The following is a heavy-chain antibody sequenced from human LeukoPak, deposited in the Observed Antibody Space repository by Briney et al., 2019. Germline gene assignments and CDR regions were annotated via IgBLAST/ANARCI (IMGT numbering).Heavy chain of an antibody. V-gene: IGHV4-59*08. CDR1: GGSISSYY. J-gene: IGHJ3*02. CDR2: IYYSGST. CDR3: ARHTASGSSWYDAFDI. D-gene: IGHD6-13*01. Sequence: PSETLSLTCTVSGGSISSYYWSWIRQPPGKGLEWIGYIYYSGSTNYNPSLKSRVTISVDTSKNQLSLKLSSVTAADTAVYYCARHTASGSSWYDAFDIWGQGTMVTVSS.